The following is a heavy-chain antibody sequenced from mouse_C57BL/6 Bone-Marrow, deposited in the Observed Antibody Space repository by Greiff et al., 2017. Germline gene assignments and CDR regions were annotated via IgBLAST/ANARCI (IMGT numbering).Heavy chain of an antibody. V-gene: IGHV14-2*01. CDR2: IDPEDGAN. CDR1: GFNIKDYY. CDR3: ARALRSWFAY. Sequence: VQLQQSGAELVKPGASVKLSCTASGFNIKDYYMHWVKQRPEQGLEWIGRIDPEDGANKYAPKFPGKATITADTTSNTAYLQLSSLASEATAVYYGARALRSWFAYWGQGTLVTVSA. J-gene: IGHJ3*01. D-gene: IGHD1-1*01.